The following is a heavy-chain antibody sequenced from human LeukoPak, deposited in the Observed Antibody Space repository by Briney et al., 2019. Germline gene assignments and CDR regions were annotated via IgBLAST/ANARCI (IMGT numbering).Heavy chain of an antibody. CDR1: GNIFTGYY. CDR3: ARDRVGTTGY. V-gene: IGHV1-2*02. CDR2: INPNSGGT. J-gene: IGHJ4*02. Sequence: ASVKVSCKASGNIFTGYYMHWVRQAPGQGLEWMGWINPNSGGTNYAQKFQGRVTMTRDPSISTAYMELSRLRSDDTAVYYCARDRVGTTGYWGQGTLVTVSS. D-gene: IGHD1-26*01.